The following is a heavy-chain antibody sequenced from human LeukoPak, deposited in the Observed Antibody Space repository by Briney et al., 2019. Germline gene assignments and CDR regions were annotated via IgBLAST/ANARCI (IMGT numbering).Heavy chain of an antibody. J-gene: IGHJ4*02. D-gene: IGHD3-3*01. Sequence: PGGSLRLSCAASGFTFSSYWMSWVRQAPGKGLEWVANIKQDGSEKYYVDSVKGRFTISRDNAKNSLYLQMNSPRAEDTAVYYCARHYYDFWSGYYTQNFYFDYWGQGTLVTVSS. CDR1: GFTFSSYW. V-gene: IGHV3-7*01. CDR3: ARHYYDFWSGYYTQNFYFDY. CDR2: IKQDGSEK.